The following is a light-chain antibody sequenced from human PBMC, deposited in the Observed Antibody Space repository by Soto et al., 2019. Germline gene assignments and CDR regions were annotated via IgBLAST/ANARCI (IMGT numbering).Light chain of an antibody. CDR2: WAS. J-gene: IGKJ3*01. V-gene: IGKV4-1*01. CDR1: QSVLYSSNNNNY. CDR3: QQSYSTPPFT. Sequence: DIVMTQSPDSLAVSLDERATINCKSSQSVLYSSNNNNYLAWYQQRPGQPPQLLIYWASTRESGVPDRFSGSGSGTDFTLTISSLQAEDVAVYYCQQSYSTPPFTFGPGTRVDI.